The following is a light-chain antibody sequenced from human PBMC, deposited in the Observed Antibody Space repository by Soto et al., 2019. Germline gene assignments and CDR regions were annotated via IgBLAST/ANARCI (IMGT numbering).Light chain of an antibody. CDR2: DVS. CDR1: SSDVGGYNF. CDR3: SSYARNRDVL. J-gene: IGLJ2*01. V-gene: IGLV2-14*03. Sequence: QSVLAQPASVSGSPGQSLTISCTGTSSDVGGYNFVSWYQQYPGKAPKLMIYDVSSRPSGISTRFSGSKSGNTASLTISGLQAEDEAHYYCSSYARNRDVLFGGGTKLTVL.